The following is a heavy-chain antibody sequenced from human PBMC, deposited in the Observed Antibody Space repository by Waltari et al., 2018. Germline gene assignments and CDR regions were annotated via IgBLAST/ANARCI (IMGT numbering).Heavy chain of an antibody. V-gene: IGHV4-4*07. CDR3: ARDGRFPYYYYYMDV. Sequence: QVQLQESGPGLVKPSETLSLTCTVSGGSISSYYWSWIRQPAGKGLEWIGRIYTSGSTNYNPSLKSRVTMSVDTSKNQFSLKLSSVTTADTAVYYCARDGRFPYYYYYMDVWGKGTTVTISS. CDR1: GGSISSYY. J-gene: IGHJ6*03. CDR2: IYTSGST. D-gene: IGHD3-3*01.